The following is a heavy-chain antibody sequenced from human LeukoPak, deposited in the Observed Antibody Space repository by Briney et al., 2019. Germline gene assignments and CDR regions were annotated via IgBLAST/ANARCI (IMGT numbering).Heavy chain of an antibody. Sequence: GGSLRLSCAASGFTFSSYWMSWVRQAPGKGLEWVANIKQDGSEKYYVDSVKGRSTISRDNAKNSLYLQMNSLRAEDTAVYYCAREVYYDFWSGWVYWGQGTLVTVSS. CDR3: AREVYYDFWSGWVY. CDR2: IKQDGSEK. J-gene: IGHJ4*02. CDR1: GFTFSSYW. V-gene: IGHV3-7*01. D-gene: IGHD3-3*01.